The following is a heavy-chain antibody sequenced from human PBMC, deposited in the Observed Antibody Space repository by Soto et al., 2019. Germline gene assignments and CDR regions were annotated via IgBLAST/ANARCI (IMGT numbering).Heavy chain of an antibody. CDR2: IIPILGIA. D-gene: IGHD5-12*01. J-gene: IGHJ4*02. Sequence: QVQLVQSGAEVKKPGSSVKVSCKASGGTFSSYTISWVRQAPGQGLEWMGRIIPILGIANYAQKLQGRVTTTADTSMSTAYMELSSLRLEHTATFYCATVDPGLHDYWGQGTLVTVSS. CDR3: ATVDPGLHDY. CDR1: GGTFSSYT. V-gene: IGHV1-69*02.